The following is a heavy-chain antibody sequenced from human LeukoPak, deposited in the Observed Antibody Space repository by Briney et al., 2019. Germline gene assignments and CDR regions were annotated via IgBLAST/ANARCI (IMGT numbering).Heavy chain of an antibody. V-gene: IGHV1-18*01. D-gene: IGHD5-18*01. J-gene: IGHJ4*02. CDR1: GYTFTSYG. CDR3: ARGLARTSMVTRGGVRFDY. Sequence: GASVKVSCKASGYTFTSYGISWVRQAPGQGLEWMGWISAYNGNTNYAQKLQGRVTMTRNTSISTAYMELSSLRSEDTAVYYCARGLARTSMVTRGGVRFDYWGQGTLVTVSS. CDR2: ISAYNGNT.